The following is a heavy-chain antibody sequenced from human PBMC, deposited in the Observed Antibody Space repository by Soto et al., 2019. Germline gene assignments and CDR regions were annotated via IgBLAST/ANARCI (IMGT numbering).Heavy chain of an antibody. CDR1: EFIFRNFG. CDR3: VQGASTAHQPLDS. Sequence: HVQLVESGGGVVQPGRSLRLSCGASEFIFRNFGMHWVRRAPGKGLEWVATISGDGNDKYYPDSMKGRFTISRDNFNNTLYLQLNSLRPEDTAVYHCVQGASTAHQPLDSWGQGVLVTVSS. V-gene: IGHV3-30*03. CDR2: ISGDGNDK. J-gene: IGHJ4*02. D-gene: IGHD1-26*01.